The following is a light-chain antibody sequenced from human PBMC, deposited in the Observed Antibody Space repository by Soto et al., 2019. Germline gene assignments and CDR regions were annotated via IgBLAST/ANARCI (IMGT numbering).Light chain of an antibody. Sequence: DIVMTQSPDSLAVSLGERATINCKSSQSVLYSSNNKNYLAWYQQKPGQPPKLLIYWASTRESGVPDRFSGSGSGTDFTLTISSLHAEDVAVYYCQQYYSTPYTCGKGTKLEIK. V-gene: IGKV4-1*01. J-gene: IGKJ2*01. CDR1: QSVLYSSNNKNY. CDR2: WAS. CDR3: QQYYSTPYT.